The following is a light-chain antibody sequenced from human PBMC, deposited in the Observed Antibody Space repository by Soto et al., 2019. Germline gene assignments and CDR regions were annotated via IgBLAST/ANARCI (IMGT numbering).Light chain of an antibody. CDR1: QSVSSSY. J-gene: IGKJ3*01. CDR3: QQYGSSPRFT. Sequence: EIVLTQSPGTLSLSPGERATLSCRASQSVSSSYLAWYQQKPGQAPRLLIYGASSRATGIPDRFSGSGSGTDFTLTISRLEPEDFAVYYCQQYGSSPRFTFGPGTNVD. CDR2: GAS. V-gene: IGKV3-20*01.